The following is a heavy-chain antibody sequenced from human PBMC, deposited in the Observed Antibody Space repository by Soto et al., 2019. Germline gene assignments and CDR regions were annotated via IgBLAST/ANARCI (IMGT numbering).Heavy chain of an antibody. V-gene: IGHV3-74*01. D-gene: IGHD3-22*01. CDR2: IKSDGSGT. Sequence: EVQLVESGGGLVQPGGSLRLSCAASGFTFSSYWMHWVRQAPGKGLVWVSRIKSDGSGTYYADSVKGRLTISRDNATDTLYLQMKCLRAEGTAVYYGARGDGDYYAGNGYLGRQWGQGTLVTVSS. J-gene: IGHJ4*02. CDR1: GFTFSSYW. CDR3: ARGDGDYYAGNGYLGRQ.